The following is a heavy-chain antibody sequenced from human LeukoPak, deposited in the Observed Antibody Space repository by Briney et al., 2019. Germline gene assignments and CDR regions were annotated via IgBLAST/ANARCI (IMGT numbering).Heavy chain of an antibody. J-gene: IGHJ4*02. CDR3: ARSYYDILTGYYGHFDY. CDR2: INPNSGGT. Sequence: ASVKVSCKASGYTFTCYYMHWVRQAPGQGLEWMGWINPNSGGTNYAQKFQGRVTMTRDTSISTAYMELSRLRSDDTAVYYCARSYYDILTGYYGHFDYWGQGTLVTVSS. V-gene: IGHV1-2*02. D-gene: IGHD3-9*01. CDR1: GYTFTCYY.